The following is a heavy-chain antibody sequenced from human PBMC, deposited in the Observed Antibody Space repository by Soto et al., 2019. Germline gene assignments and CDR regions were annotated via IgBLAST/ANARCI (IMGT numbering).Heavy chain of an antibody. CDR2: ISSSSSTI. CDR3: ARDLAYCGGDCYPPVDY. J-gene: IGHJ4*02. D-gene: IGHD2-21*02. CDR1: GFTFSSYS. V-gene: IGHV3-48*02. Sequence: GGSLRLSCAASGFTFSSYSMNWVRQAPGNGLEWVSYISSSSSTIYYADSVKGRFTISRDNAKNSLYLQMNSLRDEDTAVYYCARDLAYCGGDCYPPVDYWGQGTLVTVSS.